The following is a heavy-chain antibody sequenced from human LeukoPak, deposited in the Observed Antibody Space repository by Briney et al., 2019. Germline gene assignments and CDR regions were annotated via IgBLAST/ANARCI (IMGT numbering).Heavy chain of an antibody. D-gene: IGHD7-27*01. CDR2: ISYDGSNK. V-gene: IGHV3-30*04. CDR1: GFTFSSYA. J-gene: IGHJ4*02. Sequence: GSLRLSCAASGFTFSSYAMHWVRQAPGKGLEWVAVISYDGSNKYYADSVKGRFTISRDNSKNTLYLQMNSLRAEDTAVYYCARDKGRWGSAPIDYWGRGTLVTVSS. CDR3: ARDKGRWGSAPIDY.